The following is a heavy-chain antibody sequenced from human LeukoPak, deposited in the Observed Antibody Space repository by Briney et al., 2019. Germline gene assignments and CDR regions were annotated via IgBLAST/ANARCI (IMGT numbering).Heavy chain of an antibody. Sequence: KTSETLSLTCTVSGGSITSYYWSWIRQPPGKGLEWIGNIYYSGSTNYSPSLKSRVTISVDTSKNQFSLQLTSVTAADTAVYYCARSGSTAHDYWGQGTLVTVSS. CDR2: IYYSGST. CDR1: GGSITSYY. J-gene: IGHJ4*02. V-gene: IGHV4-59*01. CDR3: ARSGSTAHDY. D-gene: IGHD1-26*01.